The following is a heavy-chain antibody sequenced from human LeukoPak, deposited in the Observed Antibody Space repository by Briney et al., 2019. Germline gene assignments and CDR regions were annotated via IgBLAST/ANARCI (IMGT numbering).Heavy chain of an antibody. CDR1: GFTFSSYW. D-gene: IGHD2-15*01. V-gene: IGHV3-74*01. CDR2: INSDGSST. J-gene: IGHJ4*02. Sequence: GGSLRLSCAASGFTFSSYWMHWVRQAPGKGLVWVSRINSDGSSTSYADSVKGRFTISRDNAKNTLYLQMNSLRAEDTAVYYCARWDCSGGSCYSGFDYWGQGTLVTVST. CDR3: ARWDCSGGSCYSGFDY.